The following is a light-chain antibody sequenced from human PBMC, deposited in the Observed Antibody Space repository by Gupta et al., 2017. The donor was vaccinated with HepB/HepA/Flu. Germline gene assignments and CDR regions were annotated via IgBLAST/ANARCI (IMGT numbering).Light chain of an antibody. V-gene: IGLV2-14*03. J-gene: IGLJ2*01. Sequence: QSALTQPASVSGSPGQSITISCTGSSSDVGGFNSVSWYQQYPGRAPKLLIYDVSNRPSGVSYRFSGSKSGNTAPLTISGLQAEDDADYYCSSFRTGSTLVVFGGGTKVTVL. CDR3: SSFRTGSTLVV. CDR1: SSDVGGFNS. CDR2: DVS.